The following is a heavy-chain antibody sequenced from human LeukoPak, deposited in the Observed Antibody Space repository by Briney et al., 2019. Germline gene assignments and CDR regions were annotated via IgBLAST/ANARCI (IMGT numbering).Heavy chain of an antibody. CDR1: GFTVSSNY. V-gene: IGHV3-66*01. Sequence: PGGSLRLSCAASGFTVSSNYMSWVRQAPGKGLEWVSVIYSGGSTYYADSVKGRFTISRDNSKNTLYLQMNSLRGEDTAVYYCARDKDSEHNFDYWGQGTLVTVSS. D-gene: IGHD2-21*01. J-gene: IGHJ4*02. CDR3: ARDKDSEHNFDY. CDR2: IYSGGST.